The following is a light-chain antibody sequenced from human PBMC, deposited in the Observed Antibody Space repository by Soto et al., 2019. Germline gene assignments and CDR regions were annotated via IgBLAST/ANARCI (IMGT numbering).Light chain of an antibody. CDR3: QQYVSSPAT. CDR2: PAS. J-gene: IGKJ4*01. Sequence: EIVLTQSPGTLSLSPGERATLSCRASQSVSSNLAWYQQKPGQAPRLLIFPASSRATGIPDRFSGSGSGTDFTLTISRLEPEDFAVYYCQQYVSSPATFGGGTKVDI. V-gene: IGKV3-20*01. CDR1: QSVSSN.